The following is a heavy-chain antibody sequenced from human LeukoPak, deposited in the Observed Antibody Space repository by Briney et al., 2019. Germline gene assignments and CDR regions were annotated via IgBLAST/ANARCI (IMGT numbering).Heavy chain of an antibody. CDR1: GFTFSSYS. D-gene: IGHD6-19*01. Sequence: KPGGSLRLSCAASGFTFSSYSMNWVRRAPGKGLEWVSSISSSSSYIYYADSVKGRFTISRDNAKNSLYLQMNSLRAEDTAVYYCASSSYSSGWYYWGQGTLVTVSS. V-gene: IGHV3-21*01. CDR3: ASSSYSSGWYY. CDR2: ISSSSSYI. J-gene: IGHJ4*02.